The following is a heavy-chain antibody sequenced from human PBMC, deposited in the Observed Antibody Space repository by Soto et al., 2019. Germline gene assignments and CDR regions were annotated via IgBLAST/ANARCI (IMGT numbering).Heavy chain of an antibody. CDR3: ARDNGHASSGYYLPVY. Sequence: ASVKVSCKASGGTFSRYAIRWGRQAPRQGLEWMGGISPIFVTANYAQKFQGRVTITADESTSTAYMDLSSLRSEDTAVYYCARDNGHASSGYYLPVYWGQGTLVTVSS. V-gene: IGHV1-69*13. J-gene: IGHJ4*02. CDR1: GGTFSRYA. D-gene: IGHD3-22*01. CDR2: ISPIFVTA.